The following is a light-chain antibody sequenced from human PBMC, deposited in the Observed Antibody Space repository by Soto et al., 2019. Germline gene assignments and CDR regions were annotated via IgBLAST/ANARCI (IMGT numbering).Light chain of an antibody. J-gene: IGKJ1*01. V-gene: IGKV1-5*03. CDR2: KAS. CDR1: QSISSW. Sequence: DIQMTQSPSTLSASVGDRVTITCRASQSISSWLAWYQQKPGKAPKLLIYKASSLESGVPSRFSGSGSGTKFTLTISSLQPDDFATYYCQQYNSYSPWTFGQGTKWIS. CDR3: QQYNSYSPWT.